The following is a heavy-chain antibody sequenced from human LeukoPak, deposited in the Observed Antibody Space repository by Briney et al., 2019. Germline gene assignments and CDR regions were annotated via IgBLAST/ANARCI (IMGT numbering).Heavy chain of an antibody. CDR1: GFTFSSYG. Sequence: GGSLRLSCAASGFTFSSYGMHWVRQAPGKGLEWVANIKQDGSEKYYVDSVKGRFTVSRDNAKNSLYLQMNSLRAEDTAVFYCARGGMVRRVMGAFDIWGQGTLVTVSS. CDR2: IKQDGSEK. CDR3: ARGGMVRRVMGAFDI. V-gene: IGHV3-7*01. D-gene: IGHD3-10*01. J-gene: IGHJ3*02.